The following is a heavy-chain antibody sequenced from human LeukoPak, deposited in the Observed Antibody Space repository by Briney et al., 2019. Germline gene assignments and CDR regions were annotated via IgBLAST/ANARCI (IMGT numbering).Heavy chain of an antibody. D-gene: IGHD6-13*01. CDR2: VYYSGNT. Sequence: SQTLSLTCTVSGVSINSGGYYWNWIRQHPGKGLEWIGYVYYSGNTYYNPSLKSRLTISVDTSKNQFSLKLNSVTAADTAIYYCARGYSSSWYYFDYWGQGTLVTVSS. CDR1: GVSINSGGYY. CDR3: ARGYSSSWYYFDY. V-gene: IGHV4-31*03. J-gene: IGHJ4*02.